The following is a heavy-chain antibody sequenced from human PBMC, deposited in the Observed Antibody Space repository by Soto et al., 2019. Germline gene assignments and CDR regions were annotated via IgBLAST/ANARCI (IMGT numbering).Heavy chain of an antibody. CDR1: GGSISSYY. CDR2: IYYSGST. Sequence: SETLSLTCTVSGGSISSYYWSWIRQPPGKGLEWIGYIYYSGSTNYNPSLKSRVTISVDTSKNQFSLKLSSVTAADTAVYYCARQGLSSSWYRSFFYFDYWGQGTLVTVSS. V-gene: IGHV4-59*01. J-gene: IGHJ4*02. CDR3: ARQGLSSSWYRSFFYFDY. D-gene: IGHD6-13*01.